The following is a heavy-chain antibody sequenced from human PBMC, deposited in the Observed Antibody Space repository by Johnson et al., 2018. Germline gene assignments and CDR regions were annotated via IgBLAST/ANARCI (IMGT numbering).Heavy chain of an antibody. D-gene: IGHD2-2*01. Sequence: EVQLVESGGGLVKPGGSLRLSCAASGFTFSSYSMNWVRQAPGKGLEWVSSISSSSSYIYYADSVKGRFTISNDNAKNSLYLQMNSLSAEETAVYYWARFVVVPAAISDAFDIWGQGTMVTVSS. CDR1: GFTFSSYS. CDR2: ISSSSSYI. V-gene: IGHV3-21*01. CDR3: ARFVVVPAAISDAFDI. J-gene: IGHJ3*02.